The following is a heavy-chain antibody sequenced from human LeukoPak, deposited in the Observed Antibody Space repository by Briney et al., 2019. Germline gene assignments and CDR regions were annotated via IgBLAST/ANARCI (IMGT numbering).Heavy chain of an antibody. Sequence: SETLSLTCTVSGGSISSGDYYWGWIRQPPGKGLEWIGYIYYSGSTYYNPSPKSRVTISVDTSKNQFSLKLSSVTAADTAVYYCARVASEIDRDNNWFDPWGQGTLVTVSS. CDR3: ARVASEIDRDNNWFDP. CDR2: IYYSGST. D-gene: IGHD1-14*01. CDR1: GGSISSGDYY. V-gene: IGHV4-30-4*01. J-gene: IGHJ5*02.